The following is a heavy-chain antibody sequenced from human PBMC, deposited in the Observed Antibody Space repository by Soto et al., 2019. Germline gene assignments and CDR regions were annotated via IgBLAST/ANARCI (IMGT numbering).Heavy chain of an antibody. CDR1: GGSISNYY. CDR2: ISYSGDT. V-gene: IGHV4-59*01. Sequence: SETLSLTCTVSGGSISNYYWSWVRQPPNKGLQWIGYISYSGDTNYNPSLKSRVTISLDTSKNQFSLNLNSVTAADTAVYYCMRGVRSGWPWTIYWGRGTLVTVSS. CDR3: MRGVRSGWPWTIY. J-gene: IGHJ4*02. D-gene: IGHD6-19*01.